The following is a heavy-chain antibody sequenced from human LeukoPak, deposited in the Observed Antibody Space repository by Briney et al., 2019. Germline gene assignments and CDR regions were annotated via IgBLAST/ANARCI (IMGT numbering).Heavy chain of an antibody. D-gene: IGHD3-10*02. CDR1: GGSISSGSQY. Sequence: SETLSLTCTVSGGSISSGSQYWRWIRQPAGKGLEWIGRIYTSGATTYNPSLKSRVTISADTSKNQFSLRLSSVTAADTAVYYCARVFRFYMDVWGKGTTVTVSS. J-gene: IGHJ6*03. V-gene: IGHV4-61*02. CDR2: IYTSGAT. CDR3: ARVFRFYMDV.